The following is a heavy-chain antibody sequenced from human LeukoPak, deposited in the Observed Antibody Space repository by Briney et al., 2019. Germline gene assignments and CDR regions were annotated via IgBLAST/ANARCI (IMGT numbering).Heavy chain of an antibody. CDR3: ANGGLWLPTRSD. CDR1: GFTFSSYA. Sequence: GGSLRLSCAASGFTFSSYAMSWVRQAPGKGLEWVSVISNSGGSTFYADSVKGRFTISRDNSKNTLYLQMNSLRVEDTAVYYCANGGLWLPTRSDWGQGTLVTVSS. D-gene: IGHD5-18*01. V-gene: IGHV3-23*01. J-gene: IGHJ4*02. CDR2: ISNSGGST.